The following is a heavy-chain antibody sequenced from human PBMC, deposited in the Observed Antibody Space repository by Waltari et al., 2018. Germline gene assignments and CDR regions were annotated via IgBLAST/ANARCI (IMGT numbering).Heavy chain of an antibody. CDR1: GGSISSGDYY. CDR3: ARGTHGFDP. J-gene: IGHJ5*02. Sequence: QVQLQESGPGLVEPSQTLSLTCTVFGGSISSGDYYWGWIRQPPGKGLEWIGFIYHSGNTHYNPSLKSRITMSVDTSKNQFSLNLNSVNAADTAVYYCARGTHGFDPWGQGNLVTVSS. V-gene: IGHV4-30-4*08. CDR2: IYHSGNT.